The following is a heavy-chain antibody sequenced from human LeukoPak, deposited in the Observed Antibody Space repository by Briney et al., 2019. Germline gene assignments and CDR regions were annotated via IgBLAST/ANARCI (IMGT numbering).Heavy chain of an antibody. CDR3: ASRHSSSWNYYYYYYMDV. J-gene: IGHJ6*03. D-gene: IGHD6-13*01. V-gene: IGHV4-34*01. CDR2: INHSGST. CDR1: GGSFSGYY. Sequence: SETLSLTCAVYGGSFSGYYWSWIRQPPGKGLEWIGEINHSGSTNYNPSLKSRVTISVDTSKNQFSLKLSSVTAADTAVYYCASRHSSSWNYYYYYYMDVWGKGTTVTVSS.